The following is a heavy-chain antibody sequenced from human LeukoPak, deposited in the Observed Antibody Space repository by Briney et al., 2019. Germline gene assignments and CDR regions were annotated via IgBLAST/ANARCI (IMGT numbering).Heavy chain of an antibody. D-gene: IGHD2-8*01. CDR3: AKDRCSNGIGFLYYYMDV. V-gene: IGHV3-30*02. CDR1: RFSFSSYG. CDR2: LQYDRTNV. Sequence: RSGGSLRLSCAASRFSFSSYGMHWVRQAPGKGLEWVAYLQYDRTNVQYADSVRGRFTISRDNSKNILYLQMNSLRAEDTAVYYCAKDRCSNGIGFLYYYMDVWGKGTMVTISS. J-gene: IGHJ6*03.